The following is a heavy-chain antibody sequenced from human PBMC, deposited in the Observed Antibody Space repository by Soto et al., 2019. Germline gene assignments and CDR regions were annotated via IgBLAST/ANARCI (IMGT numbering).Heavy chain of an antibody. V-gene: IGHV4-4*02. D-gene: IGHD3-22*01. CDR1: GDSISRSHW. J-gene: IGHJ4*02. Sequence: QVQLQESGPGLVRPSGALSVTCAVSGDSISRSHWWRWVRQSPGKGLEWIGEISHSGITNYNPSLKSRVTISGDKSKNQLSLKLTSVTAADTAVYYWARVRYDRSGFDHWGQGTLVSVSS. CDR2: ISHSGIT. CDR3: ARVRYDRSGFDH.